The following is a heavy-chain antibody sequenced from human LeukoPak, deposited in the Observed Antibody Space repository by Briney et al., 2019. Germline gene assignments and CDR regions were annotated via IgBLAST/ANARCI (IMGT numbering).Heavy chain of an antibody. V-gene: IGHV3-7*05. D-gene: IGHD3-16*01. CDR1: GFXFSSYW. Sequence: GGSLRLSCAASGFXFSSYWITWVRQDPGKGLEWVANIKQHGNEKYYVDSVKGRFTISRDNAKNSLLLQMNSLRAEDTAVYYCAGVRGGYYFDYWGQGTLVTVSS. CDR2: IKQHGNEK. CDR3: AGVRGGYYFDY. J-gene: IGHJ4*02.